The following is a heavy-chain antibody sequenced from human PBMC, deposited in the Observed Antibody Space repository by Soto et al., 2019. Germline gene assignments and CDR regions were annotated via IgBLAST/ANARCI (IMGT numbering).Heavy chain of an antibody. V-gene: IGHV3-30*18. CDR1: GFTFSSYG. Sequence: QVQLVESGGGVVQPGRSLRLSCAASGFTFSSYGMHWVRQAPGKGLEWVALISYDGSNNYYADSVKGRFTISRDNSKHTLYLQMNGLRAEDTAVYFCAKDRTIAGSGLLHDSWGQGTLVTVSS. D-gene: IGHD1-26*01. CDR3: AKDRTIAGSGLLHDS. CDR2: ISYDGSNN. J-gene: IGHJ4*02.